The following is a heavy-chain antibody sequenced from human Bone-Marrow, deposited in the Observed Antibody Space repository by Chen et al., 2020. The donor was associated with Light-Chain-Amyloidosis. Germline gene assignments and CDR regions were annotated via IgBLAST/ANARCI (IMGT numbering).Heavy chain of an antibody. J-gene: IGHJ3*02. V-gene: IGHV3-7*01. CDR1: GFTFSSYW. Sequence: EVQLVESGGGLVQPGGSLRLSCAASGFTFSSYWMSWVRQATGKGLEWVANIKQDGSEKYYVDSVKGRFTISRDNAKNSLYLQMNSLRAEDTAVYYCAREGPGYCTNGVCYTGVRDAFDIWGQGTMVTVSS. CDR3: AREGPGYCTNGVCYTGVRDAFDI. D-gene: IGHD2-8*01. CDR2: IKQDGSEK.